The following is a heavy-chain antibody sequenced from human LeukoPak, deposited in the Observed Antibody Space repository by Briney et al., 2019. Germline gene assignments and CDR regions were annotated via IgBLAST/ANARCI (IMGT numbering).Heavy chain of an antibody. CDR1: GYTFTSYA. V-gene: IGHV1-3*01. D-gene: IGHD3-22*01. CDR2: INAGNGNT. J-gene: IGHJ4*02. CDR3: ARGRLYDSSGYYYDSFDY. Sequence: GASVKVSCKASGYTFTSYAMHWVRQAPGQRLEWMGWINAGNGNTKYSQKFQGRVTITRDTSASTAYMELSSLRSEDTAVYYCARGRLYDSSGYYYDSFDYWGQGTLVTVSS.